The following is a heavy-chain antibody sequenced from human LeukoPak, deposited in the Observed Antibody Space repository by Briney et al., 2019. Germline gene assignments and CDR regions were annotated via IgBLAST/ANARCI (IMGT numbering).Heavy chain of an antibody. CDR3: ARGHLVGAYTTDY. J-gene: IGHJ4*02. Sequence: ASVKVSCKASGYTFTAYYMHWVRQATGQGLEWMGWMNPNSGNTGYAQKFQGRVTMTRNTSISTAYMELSSLRSEDTAVYYCARGHLVGAYTTDYWGQGTLVTVSS. CDR2: MNPNSGNT. CDR1: GYTFTAYY. V-gene: IGHV1-8*02. D-gene: IGHD1-26*01.